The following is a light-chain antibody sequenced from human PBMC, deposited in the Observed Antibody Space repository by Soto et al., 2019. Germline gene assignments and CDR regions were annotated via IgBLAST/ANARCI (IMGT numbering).Light chain of an antibody. CDR1: NIGSES. Sequence: SYELTQPPSVSVAPGQTARITCGGNNIGSESVHWYQQKPGQAPVLVVCDDADRPSGIPERFSGSNSRNTATLTISRVEAGDEADYYCPVWDSSSAHYVFGPGTKLTVL. CDR3: PVWDSSSAHYV. J-gene: IGLJ1*01. CDR2: DDA. V-gene: IGLV3-21*02.